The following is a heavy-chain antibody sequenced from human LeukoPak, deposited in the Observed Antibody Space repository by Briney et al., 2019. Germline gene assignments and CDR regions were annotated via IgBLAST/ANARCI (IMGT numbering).Heavy chain of an antibody. V-gene: IGHV4-59*08. CDR3: ARGDTVTLTPDY. CDR2: IYYSGST. CDR1: GGSISSYY. D-gene: IGHD4-4*01. J-gene: IGHJ4*02. Sequence: SETLSLTCTVSGGSISSYYWSWIRQPPGKGLEWIGYIYYSGSTNYHPSLKSRVTISVDTSKNQFSLKLSSVTAADTAVYYCARGDTVTLTPDYWGQGTLVTVSS.